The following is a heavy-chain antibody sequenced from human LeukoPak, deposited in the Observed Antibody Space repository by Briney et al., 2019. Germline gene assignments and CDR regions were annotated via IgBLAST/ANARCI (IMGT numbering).Heavy chain of an antibody. CDR1: GFTFSSYA. Sequence: GGSLRLSCAASGFTFSSYAMSWVRQAPGKGLEWVSAISGSGGSTYYADSVKGRFTISRDNSKNTLYLQMNSLRAEDTAVYYCANLAVAGIPQRDTPDYWGQGTLVTVSS. CDR3: ANLAVAGIPQRDTPDY. V-gene: IGHV3-23*01. D-gene: IGHD6-19*01. CDR2: ISGSGGST. J-gene: IGHJ4*02.